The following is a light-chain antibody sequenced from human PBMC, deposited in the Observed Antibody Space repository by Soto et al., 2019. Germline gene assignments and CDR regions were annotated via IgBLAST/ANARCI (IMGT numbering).Light chain of an antibody. V-gene: IGKV3-20*01. CDR3: QQYGASPRT. J-gene: IGKJ1*01. Sequence: EIVLTQSPDTLSLSPGERAILSCRASQSVSSSYLAWYRQKPGQAPRLVMYGASSRATGIPDRFSGSGSGTDFTLIINRLEPEDFAVYYCQQYGASPRTFGQGTKVEIK. CDR2: GAS. CDR1: QSVSSSY.